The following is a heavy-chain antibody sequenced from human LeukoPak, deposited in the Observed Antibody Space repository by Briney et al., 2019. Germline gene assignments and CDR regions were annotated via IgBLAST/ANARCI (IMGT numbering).Heavy chain of an antibody. D-gene: IGHD6-6*01. CDR2: ISSSSSYI. CDR1: GFTVSSNY. CDR3: ASGLAEYSSSHAHAGMGPGGDY. V-gene: IGHV3-21*01. Sequence: PGGSLRLSCAASGFTVSSNYMSWVRQAPGKGLEWVSSISSSSSYIYYADSVKGRFTISRDNAKNSLYLQMNSLRAEDTAVYYCASGLAEYSSSHAHAGMGPGGDYWGQGTLVTVSS. J-gene: IGHJ4*02.